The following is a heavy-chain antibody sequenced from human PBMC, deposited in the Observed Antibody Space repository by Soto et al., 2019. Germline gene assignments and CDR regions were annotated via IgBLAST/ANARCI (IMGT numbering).Heavy chain of an antibody. V-gene: IGHV3-21*01. D-gene: IGHD6-6*01. J-gene: IGHJ4*02. CDR2: ITSSINTYI. Sequence: EVQLVASGGGLVKPGGSLRLSCVASGFTFSSYSMNWVRQAPGKGLEWLSCITSSINTYIYYADSVRGRFTISRDNAKNSLFLQMNSLRAEDTAVYYCVRDEAPRHWGQGTLVTVSS. CDR3: VRDEAPRH. CDR1: GFTFSSYS.